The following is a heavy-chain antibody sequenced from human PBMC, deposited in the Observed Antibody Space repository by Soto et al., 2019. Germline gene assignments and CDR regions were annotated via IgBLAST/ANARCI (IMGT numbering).Heavy chain of an antibody. CDR2: IYHTGNA. CDR1: GDSISNSRFY. V-gene: IGHV4-39*01. Sequence: PSETLPLTCGVSGDSISNSRFYWAWIRQPPGEGLEWIGSIYHTGNAYYNPSLKSRVTISVDTSKNQFSLKVTSVTAADTAVYYCARGILAGYYGSGSNWFDPWGQGTLVTVSS. D-gene: IGHD3-10*01. J-gene: IGHJ5*02. CDR3: ARGILAGYYGSGSNWFDP.